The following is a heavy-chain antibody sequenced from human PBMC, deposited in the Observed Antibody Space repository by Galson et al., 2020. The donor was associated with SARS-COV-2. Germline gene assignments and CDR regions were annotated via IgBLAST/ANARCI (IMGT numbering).Heavy chain of an antibody. J-gene: IGHJ6*02. V-gene: IGHV3-23*01. CDR3: ANIRGTGRYFNYHGMDV. D-gene: IGHD3-10*01. CDR1: GFTFTTYA. Sequence: SCAASGFTFTTYAMSWVRQAPGKGLEWVSVISGSGVTTYYADSVKGRFTISRDNSKNTLYLQMNSLRAEDTAVYHCANIRGTGRYFNYHGMDVWGQGTTVTVSS. CDR2: ISGSGVTT.